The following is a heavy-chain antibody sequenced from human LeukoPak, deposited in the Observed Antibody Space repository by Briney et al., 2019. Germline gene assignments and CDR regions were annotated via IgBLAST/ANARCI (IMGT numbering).Heavy chain of an antibody. J-gene: IGHJ4*02. D-gene: IGHD3-10*01. CDR3: AKMGSQVRGVISPPLVSPFDY. Sequence: GGSLRLSCAASGFTFSSYAMSWVRQAPGKGLEWVSAISGSGGSTYCADSVKGRFTISRDNSKNTLYLQMNSLRAEDTAVYYCAKMGSQVRGVISPPLVSPFDYWGQGTLVTVSS. CDR2: ISGSGGST. CDR1: GFTFSSYA. V-gene: IGHV3-23*01.